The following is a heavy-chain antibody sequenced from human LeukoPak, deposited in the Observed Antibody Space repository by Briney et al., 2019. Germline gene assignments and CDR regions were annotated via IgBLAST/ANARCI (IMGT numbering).Heavy chain of an antibody. CDR3: AKDDSSMIRGFYF. CDR2: ISGSGGST. Sequence: GGPLRLSCSAAGFIFSNYAMSWVRQAPGKGLEWVSTISGSGGSTYYVDSVKGRFTISRDNSKNTLFLEMNSLRSEDTAVYYCAKDDSSMIRGFYFWGQGILVTVSS. D-gene: IGHD3-10*01. CDR1: GFIFSNYA. V-gene: IGHV3-23*01. J-gene: IGHJ4*02.